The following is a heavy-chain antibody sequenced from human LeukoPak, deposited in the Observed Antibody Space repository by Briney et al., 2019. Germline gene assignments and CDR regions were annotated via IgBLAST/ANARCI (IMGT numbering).Heavy chain of an antibody. J-gene: IGHJ6*02. CDR1: GGSFSGYY. Sequence: ASETLSLTCAVYGGSFSGYYWSWIRQPPGKGLEWIGEINHSGSTNYNPSLKSRVTISVDTSKNQFSLKLSSVTVADTAVYYCASPRSSGSYWRDYYYGMDVWGQGTTVTVSS. CDR3: ASPRSSGSYWRDYYYGMDV. CDR2: INHSGST. D-gene: IGHD1-26*01. V-gene: IGHV4-34*01.